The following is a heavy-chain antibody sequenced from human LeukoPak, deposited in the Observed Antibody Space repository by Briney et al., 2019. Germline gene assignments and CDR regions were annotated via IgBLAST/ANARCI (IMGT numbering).Heavy chain of an antibody. J-gene: IGHJ5*02. V-gene: IGHV3-21*01. D-gene: IGHD1-26*01. Sequence: GGSLRLSCAASGFTFSSYNMNWVRQAPGKGLEWVSSISSGGNYIYYADSVKGRLTISRDNAKNSLYLQMNSLRVEDTAVYYCARGSGSYYVGGFHPWGQGTLVTVSS. CDR3: ARGSGSYYVGGFHP. CDR2: ISSGGNYI. CDR1: GFTFSSYN.